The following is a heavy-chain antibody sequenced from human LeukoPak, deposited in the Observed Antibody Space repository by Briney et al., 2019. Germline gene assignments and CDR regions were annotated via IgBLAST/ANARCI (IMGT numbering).Heavy chain of an antibody. J-gene: IGHJ4*02. D-gene: IGHD3-10*01. Sequence: PGGSLRLSCAASGFTFSSYAMSWVRQAPGKGLEWVSAISGSGGSTYYADSVKGRFTISRDNSKNTLYLQTNSLRAEDTAVYYCARSGGVPPSYYFDYWGQGTLVTVSS. CDR3: ARSGGVPPSYYFDY. CDR1: GFTFSSYA. CDR2: ISGSGGST. V-gene: IGHV3-23*01.